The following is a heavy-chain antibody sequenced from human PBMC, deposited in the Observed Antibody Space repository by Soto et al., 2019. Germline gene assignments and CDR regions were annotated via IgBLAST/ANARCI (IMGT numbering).Heavy chain of an antibody. V-gene: IGHV3-74*01. J-gene: IGHJ5*02. Sequence: GGSLRLSCAASGFTFSSYWMHWVRQAPGKGLVWVSRINSDGSSTSYADSVKGRFTISRDNAKNTLYLQMNSLRAEDTAVYYCASVMDDFWSGYRNWFDPWGQGTLVTVSS. D-gene: IGHD3-3*01. CDR3: ASVMDDFWSGYRNWFDP. CDR2: INSDGSST. CDR1: GFTFSSYW.